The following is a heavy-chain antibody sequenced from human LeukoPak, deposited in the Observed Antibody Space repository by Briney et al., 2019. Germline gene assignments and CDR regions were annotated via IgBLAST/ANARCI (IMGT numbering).Heavy chain of an antibody. D-gene: IGHD3-3*01. CDR1: GGSISSGSYY. V-gene: IGHV4-61*02. CDR2: IYTSGST. J-gene: IGHJ5*02. CDR3: ARDYDFWSGYTLTNWFDP. Sequence: SETLSLTCTASGGSISSGSYYWSWIRQPAGRGLEWIGRIYTSGSTNYNPSLKSRVTISVDTSKNQFSLKLSSVTAADTAVYYCARDYDFWSGYTLTNWFDPWGQGTLVTVSS.